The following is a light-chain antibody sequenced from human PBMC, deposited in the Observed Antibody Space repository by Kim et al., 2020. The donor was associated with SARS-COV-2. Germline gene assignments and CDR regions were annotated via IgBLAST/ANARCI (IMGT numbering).Light chain of an antibody. J-gene: IGLJ2*01. Sequence: ALGQKVRITCQGDSLRGYYASWYKQKPGQAPVLLSYGKNSRPSGISDRFSGSNSGNTASLTITGAQAEDEADYYCNSRDSSGNYLVFGGGTQLTVL. CDR3: NSRDSSGNYLV. V-gene: IGLV3-19*01. CDR2: GKN. CDR1: SLRGYY.